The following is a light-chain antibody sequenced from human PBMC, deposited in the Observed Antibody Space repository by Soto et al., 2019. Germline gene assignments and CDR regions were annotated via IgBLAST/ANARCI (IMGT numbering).Light chain of an antibody. V-gene: IGLV2-14*03. J-gene: IGLJ1*01. CDR2: DVA. CDR1: SSDVGGSNF. Sequence: QSVLTQPASVSASPGQSITISCTGTSSDVGGSNFVSWYQQHPGKPPKLIIYDVATRPSGVSNRFSGSKSGSTASLIISRLQTEDEADYYCVSFTSSPAYGFGSGTKLTVL. CDR3: VSFTSSPAYG.